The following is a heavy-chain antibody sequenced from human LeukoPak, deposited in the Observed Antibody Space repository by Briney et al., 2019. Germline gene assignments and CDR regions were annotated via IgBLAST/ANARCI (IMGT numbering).Heavy chain of an antibody. CDR1: GGTFSSYA. J-gene: IGHJ4*02. CDR2: IIPIFGTA. V-gene: IGHV1-69*05. D-gene: IGHD6-6*01. Sequence: ALVKVSCKASGGTFSSYAISWVRQAPGQGLEWMGRIIPIFGTANYAQKFQGRVTITTDESTSTAYMEPSSLRSEDTAVYYCARAGSSYFDYWGQGTLVTVSS. CDR3: ARAGSSYFDY.